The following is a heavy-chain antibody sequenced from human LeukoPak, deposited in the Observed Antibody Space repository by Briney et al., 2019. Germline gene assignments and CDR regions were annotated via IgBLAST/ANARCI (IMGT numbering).Heavy chain of an antibody. CDR3: ARNSIRGRYCTSSNCYDPFDD. D-gene: IGHD2-2*01. CDR2: IIPIFGTT. CDR1: GYTFTKYG. J-gene: IGHJ4*02. V-gene: IGHV1-69*13. Sequence: ASVKVSRKASGYTFTKYGITWVRQAPGQGLEWMGGIIPIFGTTSYAQNFQGRVTITADESTSTAYMDLNSLRSDDTAVYYCARNSIRGRYCTSSNCYDPFDDWGRGTLVTVSS.